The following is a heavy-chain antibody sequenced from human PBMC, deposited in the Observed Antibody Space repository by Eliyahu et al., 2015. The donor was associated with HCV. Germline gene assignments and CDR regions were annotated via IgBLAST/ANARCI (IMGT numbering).Heavy chain of an antibody. Sequence: EVQLVESGGGLVQPGGSLRLSCAASGFTFSRSWMHWVRQAPGKGLFWVSRINSDGSTPSYADSVKGRFTISRDNAKNTLYLQMNSLRAEDTAVYYCAREWAYGDYFFDYWGRGTLVTVSS. V-gene: IGHV3-74*01. J-gene: IGHJ4*02. D-gene: IGHD4-17*01. CDR3: AREWAYGDYFFDY. CDR1: GFTFSRSW. CDR2: INSDGSTP.